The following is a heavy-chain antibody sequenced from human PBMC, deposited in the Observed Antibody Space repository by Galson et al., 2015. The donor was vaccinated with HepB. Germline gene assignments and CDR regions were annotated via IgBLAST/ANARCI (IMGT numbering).Heavy chain of an antibody. J-gene: IGHJ5*02. CDR3: AKSESFGEDVDVAFDP. V-gene: IGHV3-33*06. Sequence: SLRLSCASSGLMFSTYGMHWVRQAPGKGLEWVAVIFYDGSNRYYADSVKGRFTISRDNSKNTLYLQVNSVRAEDTAVYYCAKSESFGEDVDVAFDPWGQGTLVIVSS. CDR1: GLMFSTYG. D-gene: IGHD3-10*01. CDR2: IFYDGSNR.